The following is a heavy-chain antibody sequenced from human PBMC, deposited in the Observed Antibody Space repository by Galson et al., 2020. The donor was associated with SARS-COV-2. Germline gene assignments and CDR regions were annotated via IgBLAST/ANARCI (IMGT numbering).Heavy chain of an antibody. CDR1: GFTFSSYG. CDR2: ISYDGSNK. V-gene: IGHV3-30*03. J-gene: IGHJ4*02. Sequence: GESLKISCAASGFTFSSYGMHWVRQAPGKGLEWVAVISYDGSNKYYADSVKGRFTISRDNSKNTLYLQMNSLRAEDTAVYYCAAGVYYDSSGWGYWGQGTLVTVSS. D-gene: IGHD3-22*01. CDR3: AAGVYYDSSGWGY.